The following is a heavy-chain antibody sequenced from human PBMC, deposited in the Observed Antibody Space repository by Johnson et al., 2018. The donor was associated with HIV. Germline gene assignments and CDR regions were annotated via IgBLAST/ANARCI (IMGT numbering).Heavy chain of an antibody. V-gene: IGHV3-23*04. D-gene: IGHD3-22*01. CDR1: GFTFSSYA. J-gene: IGHJ3*02. Sequence: VQLVESGGGLVQPGGSLRLSCAASGFTFSSYAVSWVRQAPGKGLEWVSGVSGSGGTTYYADSVKGRFTISRDNARDTLYLQMHRLRAEDTAVYYCAKEGSGYFHAFDIWGQGTMVTVSS. CDR3: AKEGSGYFHAFDI. CDR2: VSGSGGTT.